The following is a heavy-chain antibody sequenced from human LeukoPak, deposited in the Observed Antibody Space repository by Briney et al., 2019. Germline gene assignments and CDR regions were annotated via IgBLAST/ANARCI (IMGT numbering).Heavy chain of an antibody. D-gene: IGHD3-22*01. CDR1: GGSFSGYY. Sequence: SETLSLTCAVYGGSFSGYYWSWIRQPPGKGLEWIGEINHSGSTNYNPSLKSRVTISVDTSKNQFSLKLSSVTAADTAVYYCARRYYDSSGYLGDAFDIWGQGTMVTVSS. CDR2: INHSGST. V-gene: IGHV4-34*01. J-gene: IGHJ3*02. CDR3: ARRYYDSSGYLGDAFDI.